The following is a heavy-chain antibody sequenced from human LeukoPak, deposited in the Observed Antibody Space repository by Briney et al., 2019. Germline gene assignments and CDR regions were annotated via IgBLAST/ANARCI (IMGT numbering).Heavy chain of an antibody. V-gene: IGHV3-20*04. CDR1: GFTFDDYG. Sequence: GGSLRLSXAASGFTFDDYGMSWVRQAPGKGLEWVSGINWNGGSTGYADSVKGRFTISRDNAKSSLYLQMNSLRAEDTALYYCARDPEYCSGGSCYRYNWFDPWGQGTLVTVSS. J-gene: IGHJ5*02. CDR2: INWNGGST. D-gene: IGHD2-15*01. CDR3: ARDPEYCSGGSCYRYNWFDP.